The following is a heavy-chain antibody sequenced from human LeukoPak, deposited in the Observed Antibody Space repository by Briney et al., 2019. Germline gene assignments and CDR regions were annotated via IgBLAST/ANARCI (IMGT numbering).Heavy chain of an antibody. D-gene: IGHD6-6*01. CDR1: GGSVSSKTYY. CDR3: ARENSSSSDWFDP. CDR2: IYFSGST. Sequence: PSETLSLTCTVSGGSVSSKTYYWAWIRQPPGKGLEWIGSIYFSGSTYYNPSLESRVTISVDTSKNQFSLKLSSVTAADTAVYYCARENSSSSDWFDPWGQGTLVTVSS. V-gene: IGHV4-39*02. J-gene: IGHJ5*02.